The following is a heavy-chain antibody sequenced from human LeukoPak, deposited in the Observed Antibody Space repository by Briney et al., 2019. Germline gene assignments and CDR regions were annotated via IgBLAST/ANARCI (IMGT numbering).Heavy chain of an antibody. CDR2: INPSGGST. V-gene: IGHV1-46*01. D-gene: IGHD3-22*01. CDR3: ARVPIRRHYESTGCYYEDP. CDR1: GYTFTSYY. Sequence: VASVKVSCKASGYTFTSYYMHWVRQAPGQGLEWMGIINPSGGSTSYAQKFQGRVTMTRDTSTSTVYMELSSLRSDDTAVYYCARVPIRRHYESTGCYYEDPWGQGTLVTVSS. J-gene: IGHJ5*02.